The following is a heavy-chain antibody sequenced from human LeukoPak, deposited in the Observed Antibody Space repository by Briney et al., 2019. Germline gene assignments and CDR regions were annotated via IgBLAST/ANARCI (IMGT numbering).Heavy chain of an antibody. CDR2: ISSSSSYI. J-gene: IGHJ4*02. D-gene: IGHD6-13*01. V-gene: IGHV3-21*01. CDR3: ARNLGGSIAAAGTGY. CDR1: GFTFSSYS. Sequence: GGSLRLSCAASGFTFSSYSMNWVRQAPGKGLEWVSSISSSSSYIYYADSVKGRFTISRDNAKNSLYLQMNSLRAEDTAVYYCARNLGGSIAAAGTGYWGQGTLVTVSS.